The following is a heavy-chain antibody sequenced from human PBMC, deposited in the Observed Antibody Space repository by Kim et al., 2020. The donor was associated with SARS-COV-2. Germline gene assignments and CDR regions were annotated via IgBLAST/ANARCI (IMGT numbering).Heavy chain of an antibody. V-gene: IGHV3-33*08. J-gene: IGHJ4*02. CDR1: GFTFSSYG. CDR2: IWYDGSNK. Sequence: GGSLRLSCAASGFTFSSYGMHWVRQAPGKGLEWVAVIWYDGSNKYYADSVKGRLTISRDNSKNTPYLQMNSLRAEDTAVYYCARDWSPVGALDYWGQGTLVTVSS. CDR3: ARDWSPVGALDY. D-gene: IGHD1-26*01.